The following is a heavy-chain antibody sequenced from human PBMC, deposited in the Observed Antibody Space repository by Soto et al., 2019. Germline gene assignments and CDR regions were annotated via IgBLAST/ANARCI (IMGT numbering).Heavy chain of an antibody. CDR2: ISGSGGST. CDR1: GFTFSSYA. V-gene: IGHV3-23*01. Sequence: GGSLRLSCAASGFTFSSYAMSWVRQAPGKGLEWVSAISGSGGSTYYADSVKGRFTISRDNSKNTLYLQMNSLRAEDTAVYYCAKPLGPGAGDYYYYGMDVWGQGTTVTVSS. J-gene: IGHJ6*02. D-gene: IGHD3-10*01. CDR3: AKPLGPGAGDYYYYGMDV.